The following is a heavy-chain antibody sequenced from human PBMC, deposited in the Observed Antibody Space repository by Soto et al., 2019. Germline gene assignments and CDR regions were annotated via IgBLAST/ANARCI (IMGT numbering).Heavy chain of an antibody. CDR3: ASDRGYGLVN. D-gene: IGHD2-15*01. V-gene: IGHV1-69*12. CDR2: SIPMFGIT. Sequence: QVQLVQSGAEVKKPGSSVKVSCKASGGTLSSHGFNWVRQAPGQGLEWMGGSIPMFGITNHTQKFQDRITINADASTSTFYMELRSLSSDDTAVYYCASDRGYGLVNWGQGTLITVSS. J-gene: IGHJ4*02. CDR1: GGTLSSHG.